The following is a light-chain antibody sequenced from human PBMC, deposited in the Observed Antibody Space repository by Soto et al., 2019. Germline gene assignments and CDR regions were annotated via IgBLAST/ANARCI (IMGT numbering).Light chain of an antibody. V-gene: IGKV3-11*01. J-gene: IGKJ1*01. CDR2: DAS. Sequence: EIVLTQSPATLSLSPGERATLSCRASQSVSSYLAWYQQKPGQAPRLLIYDASNRATGIPARFSGSGSWTDFTLTINRVEPEDFAVYFCQQYAGSPRTFGQGTKVDIK. CDR1: QSVSSY. CDR3: QQYAGSPRT.